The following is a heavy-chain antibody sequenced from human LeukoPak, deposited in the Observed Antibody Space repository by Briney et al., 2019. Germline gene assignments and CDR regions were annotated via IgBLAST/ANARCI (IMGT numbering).Heavy chain of an antibody. CDR2: FDPEDGET. Sequence: ASVKVSCKVSGYTLTELSMHWVRQAPGKGLEWMGGFDPEDGETIYAQKFQGRVTMTEDTSTDTAYMELSSLRSEDTAVYYCATVRYYDSSGYFGGYYCYGMDVWGQGTTVTVSS. V-gene: IGHV1-24*01. CDR3: ATVRYYDSSGYFGGYYCYGMDV. CDR1: GYTLTELS. J-gene: IGHJ6*02. D-gene: IGHD3-22*01.